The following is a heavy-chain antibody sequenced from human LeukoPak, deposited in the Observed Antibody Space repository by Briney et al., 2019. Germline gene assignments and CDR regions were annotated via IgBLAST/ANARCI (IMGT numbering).Heavy chain of an antibody. D-gene: IGHD2-2*02. CDR3: ALHMGPVPRLCSSSTCSTSFFDP. V-gene: IGHV5-51*01. CDR2: IYPGDSDT. Sequence: GESLKISCKGSGYSFTRHWIGWVRQTPGKGLEWMGIIYPGDSDTRYNPSFQDQVTISADKSTGTAYLQWSSLKASDTAMYYCALHMGPVPRLCSSSTCSTSFFDPWGQGTLVTVSS. CDR1: GYSFTRHW. J-gene: IGHJ5*02.